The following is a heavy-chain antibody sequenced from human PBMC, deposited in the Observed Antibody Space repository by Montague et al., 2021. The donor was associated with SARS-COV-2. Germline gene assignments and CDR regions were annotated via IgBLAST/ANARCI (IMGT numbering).Heavy chain of an antibody. D-gene: IGHD6-13*01. CDR2: ISSSSTTI. Sequence: SRRLSCAASGFTSSSCSMNLVRQAPGKGLEWVSYISSSSTTIYYADSVKGRFTISRDNAKNSLYLQMNSLRDEDTAVYYCARDLYSSSWPGNWFDPWGQGTLVTVSS. CDR3: ARDLYSSSWPGNWFDP. J-gene: IGHJ5*02. V-gene: IGHV3-48*02. CDR1: GFTSSSCS.